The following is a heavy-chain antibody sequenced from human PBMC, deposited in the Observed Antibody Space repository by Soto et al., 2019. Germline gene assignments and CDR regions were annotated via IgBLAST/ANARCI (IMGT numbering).Heavy chain of an antibody. CDR3: ARALLGIAAALDY. J-gene: IGHJ4*02. Sequence: GGSLRLSCAASGFTFSSYWMSWVRQAPGKGLEWVANIKQDGSEKYYVDSVKGRFTISRDNAKNSLYLQMNSLRAEDTAVYYCARALLGIAAALDYWGQGTLVTVSS. CDR2: IKQDGSEK. CDR1: GFTFSSYW. D-gene: IGHD6-13*01. V-gene: IGHV3-7*04.